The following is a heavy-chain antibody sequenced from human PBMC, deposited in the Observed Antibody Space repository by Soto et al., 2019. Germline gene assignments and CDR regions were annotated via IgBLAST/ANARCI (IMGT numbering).Heavy chain of an antibody. Sequence: HPGGSLRLSCAASGFTFSSYAMSWVRQAPGKGLEWVSAISGSGGSTYYADSVKGRFTISRDNSKNTLYLQMNSLRAEDTAVYYCASREEAPGLELSEAYYYYGMDVWGQGTTVTVSS. J-gene: IGHJ6*02. D-gene: IGHD1-7*01. CDR1: GFTFSSYA. CDR3: ASREEAPGLELSEAYYYYGMDV. CDR2: ISGSGGST. V-gene: IGHV3-23*01.